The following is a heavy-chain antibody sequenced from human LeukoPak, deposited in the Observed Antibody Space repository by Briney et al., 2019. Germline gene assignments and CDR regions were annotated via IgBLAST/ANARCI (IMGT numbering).Heavy chain of an antibody. CDR2: INHSGST. J-gene: IGHJ5*02. CDR1: GGSFSGYY. CDR3: ARGALAAIKGSTTGWFDP. D-gene: IGHD2-2*01. Sequence: PSETLSLTCAVYGGSFSGYYWSWIRQPPGKRLEWIGEINHSGSTNYNPSLKSRVTISVDTSKNQFSLKLSSVTAADTAVYYCARGALAAIKGSTTGWFDPWGQGTLVTVSS. V-gene: IGHV4-34*01.